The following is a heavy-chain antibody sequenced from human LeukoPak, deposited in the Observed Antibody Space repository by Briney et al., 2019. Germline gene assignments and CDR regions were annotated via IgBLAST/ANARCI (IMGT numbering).Heavy chain of an antibody. J-gene: IGHJ4*02. CDR2: ISYDGSNK. V-gene: IGHV3-30*19. CDR3: ARGRWLQARGPSFDY. CDR1: GFIFSTYG. D-gene: IGHD5-24*01. Sequence: PGGSLRLSCAASGFIFSTYGMHWVRQAPGKGLEWVAVISYDGSNKYYADSVKGRFTISRDNSKNTLYLQMNSLRAEDTAVYYCARGRWLQARGPSFDYWGQGTLVTVSS.